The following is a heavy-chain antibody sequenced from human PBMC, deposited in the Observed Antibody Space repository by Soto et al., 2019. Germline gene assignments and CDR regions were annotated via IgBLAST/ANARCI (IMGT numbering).Heavy chain of an antibody. CDR1: GYTFTSYG. J-gene: IGHJ6*02. V-gene: IGHV1-69*13. CDR3: ARVMSQGIAAEGMDV. CDR2: ISPIFGTA. D-gene: IGHD6-13*01. Sequence: SVKVSCKASGYTFTSYGISLVRQAPGQGLEWMGWISPIFGTANYAQKFQGRVTITADESTSTAYMELSSLRSEDTAVYYCARVMSQGIAAEGMDVWGQGTTVTVSS.